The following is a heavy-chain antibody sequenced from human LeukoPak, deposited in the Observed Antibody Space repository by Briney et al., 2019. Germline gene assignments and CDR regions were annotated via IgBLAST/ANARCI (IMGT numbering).Heavy chain of an antibody. V-gene: IGHV3-7*01. Sequence: PGGSLRLSCAASGFTFSSYWMSWVRQAPGKGLEWVANIKQDGSEEYYVDSVKGRFTISRDNTKNSLYLQMNSLRPEDTSVYFCARSPTSWYFDYWGQGTLVTVSS. J-gene: IGHJ4*02. CDR3: ARSPTSWYFDY. CDR1: GFTFSSYW. CDR2: IKQDGSEE. D-gene: IGHD2-2*01.